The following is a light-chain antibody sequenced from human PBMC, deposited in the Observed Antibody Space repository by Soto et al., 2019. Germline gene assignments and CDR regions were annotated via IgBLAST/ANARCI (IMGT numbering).Light chain of an antibody. CDR3: SSYTSSRTLV. CDR2: EVI. CDR1: SSDIGAYKY. Sequence: QSALTQPASVSGSPGQSITISCTGTSSDIGAYKYDSWYQQHPGRAPKLMIYEVIHRPSGVSSRFSGSKSGKTASLSISGLQADDEADYYCSSYTSSRTLVFGGGTKLTVL. V-gene: IGLV2-14*01. J-gene: IGLJ2*01.